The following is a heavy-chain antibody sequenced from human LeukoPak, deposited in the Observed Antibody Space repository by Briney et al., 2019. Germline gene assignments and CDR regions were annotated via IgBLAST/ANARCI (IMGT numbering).Heavy chain of an antibody. CDR3: ACRHVYGDYFDH. J-gene: IGHJ4*02. Sequence: TLIKRTQTPARISTFSGVSLSNTGEAGSWIRQPTGKALEFLSVSYWDDDNRYSPSLQSRLTVTKDTSTAQVELTSTNMDHVDTATYYSACRHVYGDYFDHWGQGTLVTVSS. V-gene: IGHV2-5*02. CDR2: SYWDDDN. CDR1: GVSLSNTGEA. D-gene: IGHD4-17*01.